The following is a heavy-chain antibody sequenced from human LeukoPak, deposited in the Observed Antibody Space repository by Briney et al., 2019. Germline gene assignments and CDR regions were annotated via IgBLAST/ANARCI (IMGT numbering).Heavy chain of an antibody. CDR2: INTNTGNP. V-gene: IGHV7-4-1*02. D-gene: IGHD3-3*01. CDR1: GYTFTSYA. J-gene: IGHJ6*03. Sequence: ASVKVSCKASGYTFTSYAMNWVRQAPGQGLEWMGWINTNTGNPTYAQGFTGRFVFSLDTSVSTAYLQISSLKAEDTAMYYCARDGVYYDFWSGYQQRYYMDVWGKGTTDTVSS. CDR3: ARDGVYYDFWSGYQQRYYMDV.